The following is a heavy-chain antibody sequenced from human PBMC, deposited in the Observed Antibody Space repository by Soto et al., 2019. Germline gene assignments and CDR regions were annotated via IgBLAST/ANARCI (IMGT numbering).Heavy chain of an antibody. CDR2: TYYRSKWYN. CDR1: GDSVSSNSAA. V-gene: IGHV6-1*01. Sequence: QVQLQQSGPGLVKPSQTLSLTCAISGDSVSSNSAAWNWIRQSPSRGLEWLGRTYYRSKWYNDYAVSVKSRITINPDTSKNQFSLQLNSVTPEDTAVYYCARAWDTAMVGAKKLNDAFDIWGQGTMVTVSS. J-gene: IGHJ3*02. CDR3: ARAWDTAMVGAKKLNDAFDI. D-gene: IGHD5-18*01.